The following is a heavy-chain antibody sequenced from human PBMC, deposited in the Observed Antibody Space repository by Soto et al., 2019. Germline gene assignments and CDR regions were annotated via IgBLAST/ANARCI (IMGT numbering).Heavy chain of an antibody. D-gene: IGHD2-15*01. CDR3: ARGYCSGGSCYSLPYYYYGMDV. CDR1: GGTFSSYA. Sequence: ASVKVTFKASGGTFSSYAISWVRQAPGQGLEWMGGIIPIFGTANYAQKFQGRVTITADKSTSTAYMELSSLRSEDTAVYYCARGYCSGGSCYSLPYYYYGMDVWGQGTTVTVSS. J-gene: IGHJ6*02. V-gene: IGHV1-69*06. CDR2: IIPIFGTA.